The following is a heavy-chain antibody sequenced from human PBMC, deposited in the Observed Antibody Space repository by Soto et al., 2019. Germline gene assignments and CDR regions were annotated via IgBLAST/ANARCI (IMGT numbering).Heavy chain of an antibody. CDR1: GGTFINSP. V-gene: IGHV1-69*13. Sequence: SVKVSCKSSGGTFINSPISWVRQAPGQGLEWVGGVIPVFKTANYAQKFQGRVTITADESTNTAYMGLSSLRSGDTAVYYCARSRFVVGVTEDYYGMDVWGQGTTVTVSS. CDR3: ARSRFVVGVTEDYYGMDV. J-gene: IGHJ6*02. CDR2: VIPVFKTA. D-gene: IGHD2-15*01.